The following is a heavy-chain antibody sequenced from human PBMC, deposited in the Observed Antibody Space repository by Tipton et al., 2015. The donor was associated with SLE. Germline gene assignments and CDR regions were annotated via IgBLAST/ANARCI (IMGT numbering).Heavy chain of an antibody. D-gene: IGHD3-3*01. Sequence: SLRLSFAASGFTFDDYAMHWVRQAPGKGLEWVSGISWNSGSIGYADSVKGRFTISRDNAKNSLYLQMNSLRAEDTALYYCAKTPRDFWSGSGDAFDIWGQGTMVTVSS. V-gene: IGHV3-9*01. CDR3: AKTPRDFWSGSGDAFDI. J-gene: IGHJ3*02. CDR1: GFTFDDYA. CDR2: ISWNSGSI.